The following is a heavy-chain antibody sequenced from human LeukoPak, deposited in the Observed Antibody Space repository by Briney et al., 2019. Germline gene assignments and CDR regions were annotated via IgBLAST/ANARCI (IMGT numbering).Heavy chain of an antibody. V-gene: IGHV3-23*01. J-gene: IGHJ4*02. CDR2: ISGSGGST. CDR3: AKAGYYYDSSGYYYVDY. CDR1: GFTFSSYA. Sequence: GGSLRLSCAASGFTFSSYAMSWVRQAPGKGLEWVSAISGSGGSTYYADSMKGRFTISRDNSKNTLYLQMNSLRAEDTAVYYCAKAGYYYDSSGYYYVDYWGQGTLVTVSS. D-gene: IGHD3-22*01.